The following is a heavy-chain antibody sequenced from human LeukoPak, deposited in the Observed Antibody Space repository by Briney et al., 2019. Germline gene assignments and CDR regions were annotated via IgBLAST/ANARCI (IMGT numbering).Heavy chain of an antibody. CDR2: IYYSGST. V-gene: IGHV4-59*01. J-gene: IGHJ4*02. D-gene: IGHD2-21*01. Sequence: SETLSLTCTVSGGSISSYYWSWIRQPPGKGLEWIGYIYYSGSTNYNPSLKSRVTISVDTSKNQFSLKLSSVTAADTAVYYCARENLSCGGDCYVLDYWGQGTLVTVSS. CDR1: GGSISSYY. CDR3: ARENLSCGGDCYVLDY.